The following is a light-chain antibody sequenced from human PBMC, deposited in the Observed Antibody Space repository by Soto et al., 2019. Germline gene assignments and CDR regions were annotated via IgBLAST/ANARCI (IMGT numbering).Light chain of an antibody. CDR3: QQCGSSPWT. Sequence: EIVLTQSPGTLSLSPGERATLSCRASQSVSSYYLAWYQQKPGQAPRLLTYAASSRATGIPDRFSGGGSGTDFTLTISRLEPEDFAVYYCQQCGSSPWTFGQGTKV. J-gene: IGKJ1*01. CDR1: QSVSSYY. CDR2: AAS. V-gene: IGKV3-20*01.